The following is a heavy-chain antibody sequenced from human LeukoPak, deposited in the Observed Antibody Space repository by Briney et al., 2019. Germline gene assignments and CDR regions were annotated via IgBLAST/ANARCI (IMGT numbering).Heavy chain of an antibody. CDR1: GFTFSNYD. V-gene: IGHV3-13*01. CDR2: IGTAGDT. Sequence: GGSLRLSCAASGFTFSNYDMYWFRQVTGKGLEWVSAIGTAGDTHYPGSLKGRFTISRENAKNSLYLQMNSLTAGDTAVYYCARAGVTMVRGLDYGMDVWGQGTTVTVSS. D-gene: IGHD3-10*01. J-gene: IGHJ6*02. CDR3: ARAGVTMVRGLDYGMDV.